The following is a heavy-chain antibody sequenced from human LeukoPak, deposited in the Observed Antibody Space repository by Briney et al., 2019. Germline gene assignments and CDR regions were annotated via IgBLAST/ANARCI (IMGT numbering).Heavy chain of an antibody. V-gene: IGHV1-18*01. CDR2: ISAYNGNT. CDR3: ARQSRTTWNYYYYGMDV. J-gene: IGHJ6*02. Sequence: ASVKVSCKASGYTFISYGISWVRQAPGQGLEWMGWISAYNGNTDYAQNLQGRVTMTTDTSTSTAYMELRSLRSDDTAVYYCARQSRTTWNYYYYGMDVWGQGTTVTVSS. CDR1: GYTFISYG. D-gene: IGHD1-1*01.